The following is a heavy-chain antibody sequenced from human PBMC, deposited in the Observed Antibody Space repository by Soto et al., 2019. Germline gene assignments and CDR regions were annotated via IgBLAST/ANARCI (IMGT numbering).Heavy chain of an antibody. CDR3: PRDPHPYHFWSCYYSSRDLIHYFAS. CDR2: VNQDGSEK. Sequence: PGGSLRRSCAASGFTFSTYRMTWVRQAPGKGLEWVANVNQDGSEKYYGDSVKGRFAISRDNAKNSLYLQMNSLRAEDTAVYDCPRDPHPYHFWSCYYSSRDLIHYFASRGTGTPVT. V-gene: IGHV3-7*03. D-gene: IGHD2-2*01. CDR1: GFTFSTYR. J-gene: IGHJ4*02.